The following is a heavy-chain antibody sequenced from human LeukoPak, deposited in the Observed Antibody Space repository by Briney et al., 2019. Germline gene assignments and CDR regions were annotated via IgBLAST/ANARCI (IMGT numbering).Heavy chain of an antibody. D-gene: IGHD3-16*02. CDR1: GYTFTGYY. CDR2: ISAYNGNT. Sequence: ASVKVSCKASGYTFTGYYMHWVRQAPGQGLEWMGWISAYNGNTNYAQKLQGRVTMTTDTSTSTAYMELRSLRSDDTAVYYCARDFEEYDYVWGSYRFHWFDPWGQGTLVTVSS. CDR3: ARDFEEYDYVWGSYRFHWFDP. V-gene: IGHV1-18*04. J-gene: IGHJ5*02.